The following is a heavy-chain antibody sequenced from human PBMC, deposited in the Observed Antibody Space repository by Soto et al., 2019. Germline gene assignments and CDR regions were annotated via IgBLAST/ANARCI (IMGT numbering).Heavy chain of an antibody. V-gene: IGHV4-59*01. CDR1: GGSISSYY. CDR3: AREGGGFDY. Sequence: QVQLQESGPGLVKPSETLSLTCTVSGGSISSYYWSWIRQPPGKGLEWIGYIYYSGSTNYNPSLKSRVTISVDTSKNQFSLKLSSVTAADTAVYYFAREGGGFDYWGQGTLVTVSS. J-gene: IGHJ4*02. D-gene: IGHD2-15*01. CDR2: IYYSGST.